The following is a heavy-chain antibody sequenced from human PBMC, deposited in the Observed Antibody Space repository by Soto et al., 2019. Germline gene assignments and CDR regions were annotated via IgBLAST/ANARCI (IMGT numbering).Heavy chain of an antibody. J-gene: IGHJ4*02. CDR1: GYTFTSYD. CDR3: ARGEYYDFWSGPDY. Sequence: GASVKVSCKASGYTFTSYDINWVRQATGQGLEWMGWMNPNSGNTGYAQKFQGRVTMTRNTSISTAYMELSSLRSEDTAVYYCARGEYYDFWSGPDYWGQGTLVTVSS. D-gene: IGHD3-3*01. V-gene: IGHV1-8*01. CDR2: MNPNSGNT.